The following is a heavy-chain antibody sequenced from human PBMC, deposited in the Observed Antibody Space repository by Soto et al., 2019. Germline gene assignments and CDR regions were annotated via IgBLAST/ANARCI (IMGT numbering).Heavy chain of an antibody. D-gene: IGHD1-20*01. Sequence: GGSLRLSCAASGFTFSSHWVGWVRQAPGKGLEWVANIKEDGSEKYYVDSVKGRFTISRDNVKDSLYLQMNSLRVEDTAAYYCARVITPRPFGYWGQGTLVTVSS. CDR3: ARVITPRPFGY. J-gene: IGHJ4*02. V-gene: IGHV3-7*01. CDR1: GFTFSSHW. CDR2: IKEDGSEK.